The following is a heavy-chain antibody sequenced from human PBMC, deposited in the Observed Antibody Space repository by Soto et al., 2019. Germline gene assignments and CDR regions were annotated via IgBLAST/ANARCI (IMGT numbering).Heavy chain of an antibody. D-gene: IGHD2-21*02. CDR3: AREEAYCGGDCYSDY. V-gene: IGHV1-69*01. Sequence: QVQLVQSGAEVKEPGSSVKVSCKASGGTFSSYAISWVRQAPGQGLEWMGGIIPIFGTANYAQKFQGRVTITADESTSTAYMELSSLRSEDTAVYYCAREEAYCGGDCYSDYWGQGTLVTVS. CDR1: GGTFSSYA. CDR2: IIPIFGTA. J-gene: IGHJ4*02.